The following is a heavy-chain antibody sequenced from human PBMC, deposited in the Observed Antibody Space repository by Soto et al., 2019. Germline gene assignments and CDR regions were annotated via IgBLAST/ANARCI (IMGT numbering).Heavy chain of an antibody. J-gene: IGHJ6*02. CDR3: ATGSGYIGDDGYGMDV. CDR1: GFTFDDYA. CDR2: IRWNSGSI. Sequence: EVQLVESGGTLVQPGRSLRLSCAASGFTFDDYAMHWVRQAPGQGLEWVSGIRWNSGSIGYVDSLKGRFTISRDNAKNSLYLQMNSRRAEDTAVYYCATGSGYIGDDGYGMDVWGQGTTVTVSS. V-gene: IGHV3-9*01. D-gene: IGHD5-12*01.